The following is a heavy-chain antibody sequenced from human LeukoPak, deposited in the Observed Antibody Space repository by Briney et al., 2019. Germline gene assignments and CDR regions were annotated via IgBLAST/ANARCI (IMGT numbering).Heavy chain of an antibody. CDR3: ATESGWYGDY. CDR2: IDPGVSDT. D-gene: IGHD6-19*01. CDR1: GYTFANKS. V-gene: IGHV5-51*01. Sequence: GEPRDTSVKGFGYTFANKSFGWARKLPGKGLEWTGIIDPGVSDTRYRPSFQAEVTISADTSISTAYRKWSGLKARITPMNYGATESGWYGDYWGQGALVTVSS. J-gene: IGHJ4*02.